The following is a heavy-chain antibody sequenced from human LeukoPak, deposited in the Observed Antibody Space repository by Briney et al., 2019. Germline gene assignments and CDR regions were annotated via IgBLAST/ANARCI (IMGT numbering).Heavy chain of an antibody. Sequence: SETLSLTCTVSGVSINRYYWSWIRQPAGKGLEWIGRIYSSGTTNYNPSLKSRVTMSVDTSKNQLSLRLSSVTAADTAVYYCARDGRDCSGGSCFDWGQGTLVTVSS. CDR3: ARDGRDCSGGSCFD. V-gene: IGHV4-4*07. J-gene: IGHJ4*02. CDR1: GVSINRYY. CDR2: IYSSGTT. D-gene: IGHD2-15*01.